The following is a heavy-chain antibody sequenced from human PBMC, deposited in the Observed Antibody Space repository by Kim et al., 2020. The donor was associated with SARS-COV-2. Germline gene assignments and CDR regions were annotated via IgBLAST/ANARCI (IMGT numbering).Heavy chain of an antibody. CDR1: GYTFTSYY. D-gene: IGHD5-12*01. Sequence: ASVKVSCKASGYTFTSYYMHWVRQAPGQGLEWMGIINPSGGSTSYAQKFQGRVTMTRDTSTSTVYMELSSLRSEDTAVYYCARDRRYSGYEEVNWFDPWGQGTLVTVSS. CDR2: INPSGGST. V-gene: IGHV1-46*01. CDR3: ARDRRYSGYEEVNWFDP. J-gene: IGHJ5*02.